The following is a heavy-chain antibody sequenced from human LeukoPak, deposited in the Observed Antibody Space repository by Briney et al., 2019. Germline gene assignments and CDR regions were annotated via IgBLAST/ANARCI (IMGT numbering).Heavy chain of an antibody. CDR2: MRYDGSIE. D-gene: IGHD1-26*01. J-gene: IGHJ4*02. V-gene: IGHV3-30*02. Sequence: GGSLRLSCAASGFTFSNYGMHWVRQAPGKGLEWVAFMRYDGSIEYFADSVKGRFTIPRDNSKNTLYLQMSSLRAEDTAVYNCAKGEGVGATCDYWGQGTLVTVSS. CDR1: GFTFSNYG. CDR3: AKGEGVGATCDY.